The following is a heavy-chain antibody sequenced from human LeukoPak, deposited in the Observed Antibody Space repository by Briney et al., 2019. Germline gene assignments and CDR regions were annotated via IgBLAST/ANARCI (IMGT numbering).Heavy chain of an antibody. CDR2: ISSSGSTI. D-gene: IGHD3-10*01. Sequence: KPGGSLRLSCAASGFTFSDYYMSWIRQAPGKGLEWVSYISSSGSTIYYADSVKGRFTISRDNAKNSLYLQMNSLRAEDTAVYYCARWNYYGSGSPMDVWGQGTMVTVSS. CDR1: GFTFSDYY. J-gene: IGHJ3*01. V-gene: IGHV3-11*01. CDR3: ARWNYYGSGSPMDV.